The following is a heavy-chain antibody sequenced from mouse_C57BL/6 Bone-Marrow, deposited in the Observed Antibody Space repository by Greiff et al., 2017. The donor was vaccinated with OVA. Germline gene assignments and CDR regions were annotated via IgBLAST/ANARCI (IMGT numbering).Heavy chain of an antibody. CDR3: ARRRVITTVVADWYFDV. Sequence: QVQLQQSGAELARPGASVKLSCKASGYTFTSYGISWVKQRTGQGLEWIGEIYPRSGNTYYNEKFKGKATLTADKSSSTAYMELRSLTSEDSAVYFCARRRVITTVVADWYFDVWGTGTTVTVSS. CDR1: GYTFTSYG. CDR2: IYPRSGNT. D-gene: IGHD1-1*01. J-gene: IGHJ1*03. V-gene: IGHV1-81*01.